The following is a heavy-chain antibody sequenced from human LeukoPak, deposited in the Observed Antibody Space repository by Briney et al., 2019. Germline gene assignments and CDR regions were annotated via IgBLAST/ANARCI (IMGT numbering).Heavy chain of an antibody. CDR3: AQTTVVTYAGDY. V-gene: IGHV3-23*01. CDR1: GFTFSSYA. J-gene: IGHJ4*02. Sequence: PGGSLRLSCAASGFTFSSYAMSWVRQAPGKGLEWVSAISGSGGSTYYADSVKGRFTISRDNSKSTLYLQMNSLRAEDTAVYYCAQTTVVTYAGDYWGQGTLVTVSS. CDR2: ISGSGGST. D-gene: IGHD4-17*01.